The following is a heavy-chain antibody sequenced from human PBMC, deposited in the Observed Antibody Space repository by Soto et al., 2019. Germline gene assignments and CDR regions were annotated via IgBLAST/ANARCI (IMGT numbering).Heavy chain of an antibody. Sequence: QLVESGGGFVKPGTSLRLTCAASGFTFSNAWMTWVRQAPGKGLERVGVIRSQGDGGTADYAAPVRGRFTISRDDSQNMVFLHMDSLQPEDTAVYYCITAPLRWCQGTLVTVSS. CDR2: IRSQGDGGTA. J-gene: IGHJ4*02. CDR3: ITAPLR. V-gene: IGHV3-15*01. CDR1: GFTFSNAW.